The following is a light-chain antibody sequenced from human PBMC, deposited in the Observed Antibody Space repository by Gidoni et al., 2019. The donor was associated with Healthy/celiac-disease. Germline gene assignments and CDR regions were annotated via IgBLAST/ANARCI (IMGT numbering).Light chain of an antibody. J-gene: IGLJ1*01. V-gene: IGLV2-14*01. CDR1: SSDVVGYNY. CDR2: DVS. Sequence: QSDLPQPASVSGSPVQSITISCTGTSSDVVGYNYVSCYQQNPGKAPKLMLYDVSNRPSGVSNRFSGSKSGNTASLTISGLQAEDEADYYCSSYTSSSTPLFVFGTGTKVTVL. CDR3: SSYTSSSTPLFV.